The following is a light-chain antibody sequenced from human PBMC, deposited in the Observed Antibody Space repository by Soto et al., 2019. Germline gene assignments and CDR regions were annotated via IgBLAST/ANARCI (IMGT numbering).Light chain of an antibody. CDR2: AIS. Sequence: DIPMTQSPSSLSASVGDRVTITCRTIQTISSSLNWYQQKPGKAPRLLIYAISNLQSGVPSRFSGSGSGTDFILTISCLQPDDFATYHCQQSDSTPWTVGQGTEVAIK. J-gene: IGKJ1*01. CDR3: QQSDSTPWT. V-gene: IGKV1-39*01. CDR1: QTISSS.